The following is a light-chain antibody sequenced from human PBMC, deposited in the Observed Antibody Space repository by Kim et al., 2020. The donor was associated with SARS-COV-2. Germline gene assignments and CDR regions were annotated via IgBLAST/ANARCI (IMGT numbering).Light chain of an antibody. Sequence: GQSITLSGTGSDRDGGGYSHVSWHQQYPGKAPKIMIYDVTKRPSGVSNRFSGSKSGNTASLTISGLQAEDEADYYCSSYTSTNTLVFGGGTQLTVL. CDR2: DVT. CDR1: DRDGGGYSH. V-gene: IGLV2-14*04. J-gene: IGLJ2*01. CDR3: SSYTSTNTLV.